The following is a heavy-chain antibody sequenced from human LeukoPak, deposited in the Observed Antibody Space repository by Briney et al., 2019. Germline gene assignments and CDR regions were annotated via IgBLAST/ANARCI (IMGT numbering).Heavy chain of an antibody. J-gene: IGHJ4*02. CDR1: GGSVTTPSYY. V-gene: IGHV4-39*02. Sequence: SETLSLTCSVSGGSVTTPSYYWGWIRQPPGKGLEWIGSFYYDGSTYYNSSLKSRLTISVDTSKNHFSLRLSSVTAADTAVYYCAGGFSVYHVGWGQGSLVTVSS. CDR2: FYYDGST. CDR3: AGGFSVYHVG. D-gene: IGHD5/OR15-5a*01.